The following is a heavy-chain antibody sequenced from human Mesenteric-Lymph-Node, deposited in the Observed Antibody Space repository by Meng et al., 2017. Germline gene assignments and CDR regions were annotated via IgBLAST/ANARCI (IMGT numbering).Heavy chain of an antibody. Sequence: QLQLQESGSGLVKPSQTLSLTCAVSSGPIVSTDYSCSWIRRPPGKGLEWIGCIYHNGSTYYNPYFKSRVTISLDRSKNQVSLKLNSVTAADTAVYSCARLGPRWFDPWGQGTLVTVSS. D-gene: IGHD7-27*01. V-gene: IGHV4-30-2*01. J-gene: IGHJ5*02. CDR2: IYHNGST. CDR1: SGPIVSTDYS. CDR3: ARLGPRWFDP.